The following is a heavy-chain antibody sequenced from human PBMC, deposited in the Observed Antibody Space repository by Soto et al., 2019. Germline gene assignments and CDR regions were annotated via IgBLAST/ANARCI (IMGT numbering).Heavy chain of an antibody. CDR3: ARDRVAVAVGDA. V-gene: IGHV4-30-4*01. J-gene: IGHJ5*02. Sequence: QVQLQEWGPGLVKASQTLFLTCNVSGASVSSGDYYWSWIRQPPGKGLEWIGYISHSGTTYSNPSLRSRLAMSLDTSKNQFSLQVRSVTAADTAVYFCARDRVAVAVGDAWGPGTLVTVSS. CDR2: ISHSGTT. CDR1: GASVSSGDYY. D-gene: IGHD2-15*01.